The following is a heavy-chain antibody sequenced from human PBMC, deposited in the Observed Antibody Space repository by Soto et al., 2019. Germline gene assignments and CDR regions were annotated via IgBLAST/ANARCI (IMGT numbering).Heavy chain of an antibody. CDR1: GFTFSSYG. CDR3: AKDLRSYGNRGYFDY. CDR2: ISYDGSNK. V-gene: IGHV3-30*18. J-gene: IGHJ4*02. Sequence: QVQLVESGGGVVQPGRSLRLSCAASGFTFSSYGMHWVRQAPGKGLEWVAVISYDGSNKYYADSVKGRFTISRDNSKNTLYLQMNSLRAEDTAVYCCAKDLRSYGNRGYFDYWGQGTLVTVSS. D-gene: IGHD5-18*01.